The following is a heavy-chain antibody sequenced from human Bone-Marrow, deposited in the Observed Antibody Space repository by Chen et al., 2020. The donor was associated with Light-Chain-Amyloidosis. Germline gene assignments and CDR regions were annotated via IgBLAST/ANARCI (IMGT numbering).Heavy chain of an antibody. CDR2: VNPNNGGI. D-gene: IGHD6-19*01. J-gene: IGHJ6*02. V-gene: IGHV1-2*02. Sequence: QVQLVQSGAELRKPGASVKVSCKASGYTFTGYYIHWVRQAPGQGLEWVGWVNPNNGGINYAQKFQDRVSMTRHTTVSTVYIELSRLTSDDTAVYFCARDMSPGIAVSGPYGMDVWGQGTTVTVSS. CDR1: GYTFTGYY. CDR3: ARDMSPGIAVSGPYGMDV.